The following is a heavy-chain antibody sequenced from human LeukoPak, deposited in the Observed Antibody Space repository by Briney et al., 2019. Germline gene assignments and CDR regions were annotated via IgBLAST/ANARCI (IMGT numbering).Heavy chain of an antibody. CDR3: ATIGPYGSGTYISADY. CDR1: GFTFSSYA. D-gene: IGHD3-10*01. V-gene: IGHV3-30*04. CDR2: ISYDGSYK. J-gene: IGHJ4*02. Sequence: GRSLRLSCAASGFTFSSYAMHWVRQAPGKGLEWVAVISYDGSYKSYADSVKGRFTISRGNSKNTLYLQMNSLSAEDTAVYYCATIGPYGSGTYISADYWGQGTLVTVSS.